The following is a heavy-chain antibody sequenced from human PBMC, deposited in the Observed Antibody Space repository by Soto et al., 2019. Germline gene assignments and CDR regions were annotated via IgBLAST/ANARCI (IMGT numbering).Heavy chain of an antibody. CDR3: AMYYYGSGSYYRPDY. J-gene: IGHJ4*02. D-gene: IGHD3-10*01. Sequence: ASVKVSCKASGYTFTSYGISWVRQAPGQGLEWMGWISAYNGNTNYAQKLQGRVTMTTDTSTSTAYMELRSLRSDDTAFYYCAMYYYGSGSYYRPDYWGQGTLVTVSS. CDR1: GYTFTSYG. V-gene: IGHV1-18*01. CDR2: ISAYNGNT.